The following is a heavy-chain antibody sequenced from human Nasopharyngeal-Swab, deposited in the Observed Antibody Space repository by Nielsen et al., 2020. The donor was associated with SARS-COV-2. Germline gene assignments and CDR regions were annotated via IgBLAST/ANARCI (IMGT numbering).Heavy chain of an antibody. D-gene: IGHD3-3*01. J-gene: IGHJ6*02. Sequence: ASVKVSCKVSGYTLTELSMLWVRQAPGQGLEWMVGFDPEDGETIYAQKFQGRVIMTRDTSTSTVYMDLSSLRSEDTAVYYCARHIHDGSGYDFWSGYSPEVGGMDVWGQGTTVTVSS. CDR2: FDPEDGET. CDR3: ARHIHDGSGYDFWSGYSPEVGGMDV. CDR1: GYTLTELS. V-gene: IGHV1-24*01.